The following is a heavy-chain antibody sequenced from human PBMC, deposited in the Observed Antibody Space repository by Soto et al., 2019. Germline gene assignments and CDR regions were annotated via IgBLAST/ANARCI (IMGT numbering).Heavy chain of an antibody. CDR1: GFTFSAHY. CDR3: ARVSLVGPSGGRYFDY. J-gene: IGHJ4*02. Sequence: PGGSLRLSCAASGFTFSAHYMAWVRQAPGKGLEWVGRLKNKANSYTTEYAASVEGRFTISREDSQNSLYLQMNSLKTEDTAVYYCARVSLVGPSGGRYFDYWGQGSQVAVSS. D-gene: IGHD1-26*01. V-gene: IGHV3-72*01. CDR2: LKNKANSYTT.